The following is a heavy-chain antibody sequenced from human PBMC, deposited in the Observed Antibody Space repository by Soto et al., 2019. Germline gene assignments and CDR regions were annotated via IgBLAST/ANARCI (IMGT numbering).Heavy chain of an antibody. D-gene: IGHD3-3*01. CDR2: ISAYNGNT. CDR1: GYTFTSYG. J-gene: IGHJ3*02. CDR3: ARDRYYDFWSGYYGAFDI. V-gene: IGHV1-18*01. Sequence: QVQLVQSGAEVKKPGASVKVSCKASGYTFTSYGISWVRQAPGQGLEWMGWISAYNGNTNYAQKLQGRVTMTTDTSPSTAYMELRSLRSDDTAVYYCARDRYYDFWSGYYGAFDIWGQGTMVTVSS.